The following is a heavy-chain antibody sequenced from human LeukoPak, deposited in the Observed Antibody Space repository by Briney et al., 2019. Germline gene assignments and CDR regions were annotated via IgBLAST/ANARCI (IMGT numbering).Heavy chain of an antibody. CDR3: ARMGAYYFGSGTYYPFDY. CDR1: GGSISSYS. D-gene: IGHD3-10*01. J-gene: IGHJ4*02. CDR2: IYHSGST. V-gene: IGHV4-59*01. Sequence: SETLSLTCTASGGSISSYSWSWIRQPPGKGREWIGYIYHSGSTYYNPSLKSRVTISVDTSKNQFSLTLSSVTAADTAVYYCARMGAYYFGSGTYYPFDYWGQGTLVTVSS.